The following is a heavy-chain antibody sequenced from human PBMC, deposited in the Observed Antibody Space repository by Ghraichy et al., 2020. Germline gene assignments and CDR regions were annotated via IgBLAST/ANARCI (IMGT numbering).Heavy chain of an antibody. Sequence: GGSLRLSCAASAFIFSDYGMHWVRQAPGKGLEWVAVISYDGTKKYYGDSVKGRFIIPRDNSKNTLYLQMNSLRPEDTAVYFCAKPALFRSSFDDWGQGTLVTVSS. CDR2: ISYDGTKK. D-gene: IGHD3-3*01. CDR3: AKPALFRSSFDD. V-gene: IGHV3-30*18. CDR1: AFIFSDYG. J-gene: IGHJ4*02.